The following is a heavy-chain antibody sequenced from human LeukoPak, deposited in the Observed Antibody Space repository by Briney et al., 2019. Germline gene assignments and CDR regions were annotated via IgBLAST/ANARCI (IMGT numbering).Heavy chain of an antibody. CDR2: ISYDGSNK. D-gene: IGHD2-2*01. J-gene: IGHJ6*02. V-gene: IGHV3-30-3*01. Sequence: GGSLRLSCAASGFTFSSYAMHWVRQAPGKGLEWVAVISYDGSNKYYADSVKGRFTISRDNSKNTLYLQMNSLRAEDTAVYYCARDQIVVVPAAKDYYYYGMDVWGQGTTVTVSS. CDR1: GFTFSSYA. CDR3: ARDQIVVVPAAKDYYYYGMDV.